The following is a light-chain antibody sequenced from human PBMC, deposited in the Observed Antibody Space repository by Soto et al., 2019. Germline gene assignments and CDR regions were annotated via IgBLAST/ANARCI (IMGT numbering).Light chain of an antibody. CDR2: DAS. J-gene: IGKJ5*01. V-gene: IGKV3D-11*01. CDR1: QGIGST. CDR3: QQRSNWLT. Sequence: EIVMTQSPATLSVSPGERATLSCRASQGIGSTLAWYQQKPGHTPKLLIYDASNRATGIPARFSGSGSGTDFTLTISSLEPEDFAVYYCQQRSNWLTFGQGTRLEIK.